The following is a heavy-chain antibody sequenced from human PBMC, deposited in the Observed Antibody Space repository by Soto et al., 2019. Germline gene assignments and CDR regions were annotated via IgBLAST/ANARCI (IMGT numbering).Heavy chain of an antibody. D-gene: IGHD2-15*01. Sequence: LRLSCEASGFIFSAYAMSWVRQSPGKGLEWVSVIGGAAVSTDCADSLKGRCTVSRDDSKNTVYLQLDSLRDDDTAVYYCARGCSGGTCFLLSFWGQGTLVTVSS. CDR2: IGGAAVST. V-gene: IGHV3-23*01. CDR3: ARGCSGGTCFLLSF. J-gene: IGHJ4*02. CDR1: GFIFSAYA.